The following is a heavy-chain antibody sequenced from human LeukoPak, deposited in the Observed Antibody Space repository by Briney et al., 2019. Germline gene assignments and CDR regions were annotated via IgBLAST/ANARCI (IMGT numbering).Heavy chain of an antibody. V-gene: IGHV4-59*11. Sequence: SETLSLTCSVSGGSISNHYWSWIRQAPGETLEYIGNIYSSGSTYYNPSLKSRLTISLDTSQNQFSLRLTSVGAADTAVYYCAREGGVARPGLDYWGQGTLVAVSS. CDR1: GGSISNHY. J-gene: IGHJ4*02. CDR2: IYSSGST. D-gene: IGHD6-6*01. CDR3: AREGGVARPGLDY.